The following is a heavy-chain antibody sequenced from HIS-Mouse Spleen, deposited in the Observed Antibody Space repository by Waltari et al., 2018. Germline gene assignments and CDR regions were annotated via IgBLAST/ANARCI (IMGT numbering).Heavy chain of an antibody. V-gene: IGHV4-39*07. D-gene: IGHD6-13*01. Sequence: QLQLQESGPGLVKPSETLSLTCTVSGGSISSSSYYWGWIRQPPGKGLELIGGIYYHGRQYYSQALKSRITISVDTSKNQFSLKLSSVTAADTAVYYCAREIPYSSSWYDWYFDLWGRGTLVTVSS. CDR1: GGSISSSSYY. CDR3: AREIPYSSSWYDWYFDL. CDR2: IYYHGRQ. J-gene: IGHJ2*01.